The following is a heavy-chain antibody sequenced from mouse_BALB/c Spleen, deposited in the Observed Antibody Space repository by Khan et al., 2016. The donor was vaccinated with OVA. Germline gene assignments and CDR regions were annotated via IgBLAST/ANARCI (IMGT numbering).Heavy chain of an antibody. CDR1: GYSFTNYG. D-gene: IGHD1-1*02. J-gene: IGHJ1*01. V-gene: IGHV9-3-1*01. CDR3: AIGGYWYFDV. CDR2: INTYTGEP. Sequence: QVQLKESGPEVKKPGETVKISCKASGYSFTNYGMNWVRQAPGKGLKWMGWINTYTGEPTYADDFKGRFAFSLETSASTAYLQINNLKNEDTATYFCAIGGYWYFDVWGAGTTVTVSS.